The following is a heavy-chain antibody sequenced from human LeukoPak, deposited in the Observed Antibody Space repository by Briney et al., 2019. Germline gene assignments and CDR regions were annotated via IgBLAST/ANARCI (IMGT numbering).Heavy chain of an antibody. CDR1: GYTFTTYA. Sequence: GASVKVSCKASGYTFTTYAIHWVRQAPGQRLEWMGWISTYNDDRKYSLKFQGTVTITTDTSASTAYLELSSLRSEDTAVYYCARDRSSFSYAFDIWGQGTMVTVSS. CDR2: ISTYNDDR. CDR3: ARDRSSFSYAFDI. D-gene: IGHD6-6*01. J-gene: IGHJ3*02. V-gene: IGHV1-3*04.